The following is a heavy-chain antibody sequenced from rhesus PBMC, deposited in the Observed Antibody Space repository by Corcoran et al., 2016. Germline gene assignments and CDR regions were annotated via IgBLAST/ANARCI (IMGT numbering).Heavy chain of an antibody. CDR1: GGSISDSYR. V-gene: IGHV4S10*01. D-gene: IGHD3-3*01. Sequence: QVQLQESGPGVVKPSETLSLTCAVSGGSISDSYRWSWIRQPPGKGLEWIGYINGSSTSTHYNPSLKSRVTMSKDTSKNQFSWKLSSVTAADTAVYYCARDRRWYYNIWTGENYFDYWGQGVLVTVSS. CDR3: ARDRRWYYNIWTGENYFDY. CDR2: INGSSTST. J-gene: IGHJ4*01.